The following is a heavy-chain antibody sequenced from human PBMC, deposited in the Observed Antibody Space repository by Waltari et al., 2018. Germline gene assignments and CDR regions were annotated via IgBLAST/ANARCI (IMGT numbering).Heavy chain of an antibody. V-gene: IGHV3-23*01. CDR2: ITSSGDAT. Sequence: EVQLLESGGDLVQPGGSLRPSCAASGFTFTTHAMTGVRQAPGKGLEWVSVITSSGDATYYAGSVKGRFTISRDNSRNTLNLHMSSLRAEDTATYYCAKNEKFCIKAACYDSWGQGTLVTVSS. D-gene: IGHD2-8*01. CDR3: AKNEKFCIKAACYDS. CDR1: GFTFTTHA. J-gene: IGHJ4*02.